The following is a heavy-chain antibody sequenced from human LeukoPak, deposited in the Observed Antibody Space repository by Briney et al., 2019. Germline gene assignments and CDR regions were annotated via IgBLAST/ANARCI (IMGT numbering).Heavy chain of an antibody. D-gene: IGHD6-13*01. V-gene: IGHV3-30*02. CDR1: AFTFSSYG. CDR2: IRYDGSNK. Sequence: GGSLRLSCAASAFTFSSYGMHWVRQAPGKGLEWVAFIRYDGSNKYYADSVKGRFTISRDNAKNSLYLQMNSLRAEDTAVYYCVYSSPPDYWGQGTLVTVSS. J-gene: IGHJ4*02. CDR3: VYSSPPDY.